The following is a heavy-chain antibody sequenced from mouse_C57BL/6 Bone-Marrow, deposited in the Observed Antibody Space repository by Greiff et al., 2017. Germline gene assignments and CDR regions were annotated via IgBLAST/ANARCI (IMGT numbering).Heavy chain of an antibody. Sequence: EVQLQQSGPELVKPGASVKISCKASGYTFTDYYMNWVKQSHGKSLEWIGDLNPNNGGTSYKQKFTGKATLTVDKSSSTAYMELRSLHSADSAVYYCASYDYLFAYWGQGTLVTVSA. J-gene: IGHJ3*01. CDR2: LNPNNGGT. CDR1: GYTFTDYY. V-gene: IGHV1-26*01. D-gene: IGHD2-4*01. CDR3: ASYDYLFAY.